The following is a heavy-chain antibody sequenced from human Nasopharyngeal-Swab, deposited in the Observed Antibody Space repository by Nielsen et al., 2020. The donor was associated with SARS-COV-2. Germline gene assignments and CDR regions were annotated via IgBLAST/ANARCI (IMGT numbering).Heavy chain of an antibody. CDR2: ISGSGGST. V-gene: IGHV3-23*01. CDR1: GFTFSSYA. J-gene: IGHJ4*02. D-gene: IGHD2/OR15-2a*01. Sequence: GGSLRLSCAASGFTFSSYAMSWVRQAPGKGLEWVSAISGSGGSTYYADSVKGRFTISRDNSKNTLYLQMNRRRDEDTAVYYCAKDFSLSAFMVADMGFDYWGQGTLVTVSS. CDR3: AKDFSLSAFMVADMGFDY.